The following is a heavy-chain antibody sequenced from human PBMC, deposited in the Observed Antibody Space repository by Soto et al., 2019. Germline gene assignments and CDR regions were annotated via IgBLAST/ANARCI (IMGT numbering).Heavy chain of an antibody. CDR3: ARIYCTTTTRDSWFDP. CDR1: GYTFTTFW. CDR2: IDPGDTYA. Sequence: GESLKISCTGFGYTFTTFWISWVRQMPGKGLEWMGRIDPGDTYATYSPAFQGHVTISAVKATSTAYLQWSSLKASDTAMYYCARIYCTTTTRDSWFDPWGQGTLVTVSS. V-gene: IGHV5-10-1*01. D-gene: IGHD2-2*01. J-gene: IGHJ5*02.